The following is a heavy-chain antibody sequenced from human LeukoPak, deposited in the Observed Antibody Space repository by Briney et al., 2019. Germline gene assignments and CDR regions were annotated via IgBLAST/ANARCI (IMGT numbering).Heavy chain of an antibody. Sequence: SETLSLTCTVSGGSISSYYWSWIRQPPGKGLEWIGYIHYSGSTNYNPSLKSRVTISVDTSKNQFSLKLSSVTAADTAVYYCARSGSASWSGSTVWGQGTLVTVSS. CDR2: IHYSGST. CDR3: ARSGSASWSGSTV. CDR1: GGSISSYY. V-gene: IGHV4-59*01. J-gene: IGHJ4*02. D-gene: IGHD3-3*01.